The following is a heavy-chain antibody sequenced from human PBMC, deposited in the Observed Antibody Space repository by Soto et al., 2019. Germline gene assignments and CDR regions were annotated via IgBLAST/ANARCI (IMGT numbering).Heavy chain of an antibody. CDR3: ARRRYDYVWGLDY. J-gene: IGHJ4*02. CDR2: INHSGST. CDR1: GGSFSGFY. Sequence: SETLSLTCAVYGGSFSGFYWSWIRQPPGKGLEWIGEINHSGSTNYNPSLKSRVTISVDTSKNQFSLKLSSVTAADTAVYYRARRRYDYVWGLDYWGQGTLVTV. V-gene: IGHV4-34*01. D-gene: IGHD3-16*01.